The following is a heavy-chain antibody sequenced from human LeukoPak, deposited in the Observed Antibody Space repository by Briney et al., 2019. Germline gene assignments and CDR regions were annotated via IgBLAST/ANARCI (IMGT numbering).Heavy chain of an antibody. D-gene: IGHD3-22*01. V-gene: IGHV3-74*01. CDR1: GFTFGSYW. J-gene: IGHJ6*02. CDR3: AREYYDSSVQYYYYYGMDV. Sequence: QPGGSLRLSCAASGFTFGSYWIYWVRQAPGKGLVCITRVNNDGGGTIYADSVKGRFIISRDNANNTLYLQMNSLRAEDTAVYYCAREYYDSSVQYYYYYGMDVWGQGTTVTVSS. CDR2: VNNDGGGT.